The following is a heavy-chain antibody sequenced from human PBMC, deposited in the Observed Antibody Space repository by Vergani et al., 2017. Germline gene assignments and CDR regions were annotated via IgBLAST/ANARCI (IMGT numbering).Heavy chain of an antibody. CDR1: VFPFSRYD. CDR2: IGTAGDT. D-gene: IGHD3-3*01. Sequence: EVQLVESGGGLVQPGGSLSLSCAAPVFPFSRYDMHWVRQATGKGLEWVSAIGTAGDTYYPGPVKGRFTISRENAKNTLYLQMNSLRAEDTAVYYCAKDRPYDFWSRYYPPYYYYGMDVWGQGTTVTVSS. J-gene: IGHJ6*02. CDR3: AKDRPYDFWSRYYPPYYYYGMDV. V-gene: IGHV3-13*01.